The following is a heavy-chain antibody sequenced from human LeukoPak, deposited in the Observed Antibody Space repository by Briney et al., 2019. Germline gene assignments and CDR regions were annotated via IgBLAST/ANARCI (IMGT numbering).Heavy chain of an antibody. CDR3: ASSTQHYYDSSGYPWHFDY. D-gene: IGHD3-22*01. J-gene: IGHJ4*02. Sequence: SQTLSLTCTVSGGSISSGGYYWSWIRQHPGKGLEWIGYIYYSGSTYYNPSLKSRVTISVDTSKNQFSLKLSSVTAADTAVYYCASSTQHYYDSSGYPWHFDYWGQGTLVTVSS. CDR2: IYYSGST. V-gene: IGHV4-31*03. CDR1: GGSISSGGYY.